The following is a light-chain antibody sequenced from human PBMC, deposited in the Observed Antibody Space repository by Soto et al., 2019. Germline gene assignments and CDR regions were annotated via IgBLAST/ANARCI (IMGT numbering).Light chain of an antibody. CDR2: SAS. CDR1: QGINNY. V-gene: IGKV1-27*01. J-gene: IGKJ1*01. CDR3: QNYDSAPRT. Sequence: DIQMTQSPSSLSASVGDSVTITCRASQGINNYLAWYQQKPGKAPVLLIYSASTLKPGVPSRFSGSGAGTDFTLTISSLQPEDFATYYCQNYDSAPRTFGQGTKVDIK.